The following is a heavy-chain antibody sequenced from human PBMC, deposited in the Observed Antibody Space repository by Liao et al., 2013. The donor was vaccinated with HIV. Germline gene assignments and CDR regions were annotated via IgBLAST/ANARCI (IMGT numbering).Heavy chain of an antibody. J-gene: IGHJ2*01. V-gene: IGHV4-61*02. Sequence: QVQLQQWGPGLVKPSQTLSLTCTVSGGSISSGSYYWSWIRQPAGKGLEWIGRIYTSGSTNYNPSLKSRVTISVDMSKNQFSLKLSSVTAADTAVYYCARDYPGPDWYFDLWGRGTLVTVSS. CDR2: IYTSGST. CDR3: ARDYPGPDWYFDL. CDR1: GGSISSGSYY.